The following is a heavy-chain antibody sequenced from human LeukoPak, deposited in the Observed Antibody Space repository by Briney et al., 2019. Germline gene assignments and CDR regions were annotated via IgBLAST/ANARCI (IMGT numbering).Heavy chain of an antibody. J-gene: IGHJ3*02. CDR3: ARHPHNYYDRFRRGGFDI. V-gene: IGHV4-59*08. D-gene: IGHD3-22*01. Sequence: NPSETLSLTCSVSDGSMSSFYWNWIRQSPEKGLEWIGYVYYTGNTNYNPSLKSRVTISMDTSKNQFSLRLSSVTAADTAVYYCARHPHNYYDRFRRGGFDIWGQGTMVTVSS. CDR2: VYYTGNT. CDR1: DGSMSSFY.